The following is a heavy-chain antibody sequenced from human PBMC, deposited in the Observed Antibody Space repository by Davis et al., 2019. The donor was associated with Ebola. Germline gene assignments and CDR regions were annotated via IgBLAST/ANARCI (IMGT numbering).Heavy chain of an antibody. CDR3: ARHTNYIWGSYDH. CDR2: IYYSGST. J-gene: IGHJ4*02. D-gene: IGHD3-16*01. V-gene: IGHV4-39*01. CDR1: GGSISSSSYY. Sequence: SETLSLTCTVSGGSISSSSYYWGWIRQPPGKGLEWIGSIYYSGSTNYNPSLKSRVTISVDTSKNQFSLKLSSVTAADTAVYYCARHTNYIWGSYDHWGQGTLVTVSS.